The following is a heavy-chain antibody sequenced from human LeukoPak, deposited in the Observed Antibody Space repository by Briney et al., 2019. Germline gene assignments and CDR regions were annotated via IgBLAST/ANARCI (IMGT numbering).Heavy chain of an antibody. Sequence: SVKVSCKASGGTFSSYAISWVRQAPGQGLEWMGGIIPIFGTANYAQKFQGRVTITADESTSTAYMELSSLRSEDTAVYYCARDHPQITIFGVVNWGDFDYWGQGTLVTVSS. CDR1: GGTFSSYA. CDR2: IIPIFGTA. V-gene: IGHV1-69*13. CDR3: ARDHPQITIFGVVNWGDFDY. J-gene: IGHJ4*02. D-gene: IGHD3-3*01.